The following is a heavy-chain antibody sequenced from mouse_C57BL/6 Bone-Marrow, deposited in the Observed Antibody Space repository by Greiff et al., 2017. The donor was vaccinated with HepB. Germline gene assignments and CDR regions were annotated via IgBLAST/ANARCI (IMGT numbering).Heavy chain of an antibody. V-gene: IGHV1-66*01. CDR3: ARKCYYGSSWGYAMDY. CDR1: GYSFTSYY. J-gene: IGHJ4*01. CDR2: IYPGSGNT. D-gene: IGHD1-1*01. Sequence: QVQLKESGPELVKPGASVKISCKASGYSFTSYYIHWVKQRPGQGLEWIGWIYPGSGNTKYNEKFKGKATLTADTSSSTAYMQLSSLTSEDSAVYYCARKCYYGSSWGYAMDYWGQGTSVTVSS.